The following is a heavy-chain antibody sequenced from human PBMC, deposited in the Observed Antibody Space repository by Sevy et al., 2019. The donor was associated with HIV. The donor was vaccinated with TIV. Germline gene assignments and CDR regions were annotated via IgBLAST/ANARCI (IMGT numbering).Heavy chain of an antibody. J-gene: IGHJ1*01. CDR3: ARAHHSSDYRGGSAEYFQH. D-gene: IGHD3-22*01. V-gene: IGHV3-33*01. CDR2: IWYDGSNK. Sequence: GGSLRLSCAASGFTFSSYGMHWVRQAPGKGLEWVAIIWYDGSNKNYAHSVKGRFTISRDNSKNTLYLQMNSLRVDDTAVYYCARAHHSSDYRGGSAEYFQHWGQGTLVTVSS. CDR1: GFTFSSYG.